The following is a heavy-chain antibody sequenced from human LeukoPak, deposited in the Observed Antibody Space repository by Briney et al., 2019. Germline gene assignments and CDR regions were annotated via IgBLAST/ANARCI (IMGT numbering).Heavy chain of an antibody. Sequence: GGSLRLSCAASGFTFSSYGMHWVRQAPGKGLEWVAVISYDGSNKYYADSVKGRFTISRDNAKNSLYLQMNSLRAEDTAVYYGARVVGFHDSSGYYNNDAFDIWGQGTMVTVSS. V-gene: IGHV3-30*03. J-gene: IGHJ3*02. CDR3: ARVVGFHDSSGYYNNDAFDI. CDR2: ISYDGSNK. D-gene: IGHD3-22*01. CDR1: GFTFSSYG.